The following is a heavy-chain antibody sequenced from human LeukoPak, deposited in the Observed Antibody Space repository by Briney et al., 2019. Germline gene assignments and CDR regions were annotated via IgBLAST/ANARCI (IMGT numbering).Heavy chain of an antibody. V-gene: IGHV4-59*01. CDR1: GGSISSDY. D-gene: IGHD3-22*01. CDR3: ARLSGYSSGHYYSDY. Sequence: SETLSLTYTVSGGSISSDYWSWIRQPPGKGLEWIGYIYYRGSTNYNPSLKSRVTISVDTSKNQFSLKLSSVTAADTAVYYCARLSGYSSGHYYSDYWGQGTLVTVSS. J-gene: IGHJ4*02. CDR2: IYYRGST.